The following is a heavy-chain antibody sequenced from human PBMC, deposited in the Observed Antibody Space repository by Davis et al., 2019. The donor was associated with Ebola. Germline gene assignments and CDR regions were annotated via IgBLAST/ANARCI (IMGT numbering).Heavy chain of an antibody. Sequence: AASVKVSCKASGYTFTSYGISWVRQAPGQGLEWMGWINAGNGNTKYSQKFQGRVTITRDTSASTAYIELSSLRSEDTAVYYCARGRGPDEYYDILTGYYQVGYFDYWGQGTLVTVSS. D-gene: IGHD3-9*01. CDR3: ARGRGPDEYYDILTGYYQVGYFDY. CDR2: INAGNGNT. V-gene: IGHV1-3*01. J-gene: IGHJ4*02. CDR1: GYTFTSYG.